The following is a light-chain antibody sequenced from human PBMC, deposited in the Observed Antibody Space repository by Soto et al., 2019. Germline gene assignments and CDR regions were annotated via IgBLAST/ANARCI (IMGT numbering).Light chain of an antibody. V-gene: IGLV2-14*01. J-gene: IGLJ3*02. Sequence: QSALTQPASVSGSPGQSITISCTGTSSDVGGYNYVSWYQQHPGQVPKLIIYEVTNRPSGVSSRFSGSKSGNTASLTISGLQAEDEADYDCSSYTNRDTWVFGGGTKVTVL. CDR3: SSYTNRDTWV. CDR2: EVT. CDR1: SSDVGGYNY.